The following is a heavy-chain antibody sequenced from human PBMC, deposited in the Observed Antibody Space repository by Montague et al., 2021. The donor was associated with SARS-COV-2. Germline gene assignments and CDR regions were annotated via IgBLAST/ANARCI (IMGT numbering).Heavy chain of an antibody. D-gene: IGHD3-16*01. V-gene: IGHV4-59*12. CDR3: ARGVYSRVLFVVSPRYYFDY. CDR1: GGSISGYY. Sequence: SETLSLTCTVSGGSISGYYWTWIRQPPGKGLEWLGHIYYTGSTKYNPSLKSRVTISLNTYRKQISLRLTSVTAADTATYYCARGVYSRVLFVVSPRYYFDYWGQGNLVAVAA. CDR2: IYYTGST. J-gene: IGHJ4*02.